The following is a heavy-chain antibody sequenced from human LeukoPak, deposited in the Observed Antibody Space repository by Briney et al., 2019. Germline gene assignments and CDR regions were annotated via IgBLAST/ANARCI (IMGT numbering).Heavy chain of an antibody. CDR3: ARAVSGRFDY. V-gene: IGHV4-59*08. J-gene: IGHJ4*02. CDR1: GGSISRYY. CDR2: IYYSGST. Sequence: SETLSLTCTVSGGSISRYYWSWIRQPPGKGLEWIGYIYYSGSTNYNPSLKSRVTISVDTSKNQFSLRLSSVTAADTAIYYCARAVSGRFDYWGQGTLVTVSS. D-gene: IGHD6-19*01.